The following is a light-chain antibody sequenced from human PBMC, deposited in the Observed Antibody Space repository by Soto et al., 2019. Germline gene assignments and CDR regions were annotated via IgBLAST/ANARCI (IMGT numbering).Light chain of an antibody. J-gene: IGLJ1*01. Sequence: QSALTQPRSVSGSPGQSVTISCTGTSSDVGRFNYVSWYQQHPGKVPKVIIYDVNERPSGVPNRFSGSKSGNTASLTISGLQADDEADYYCCSYAGSSTPYVFGTGTKLTVL. V-gene: IGLV2-11*01. CDR1: SSDVGRFNY. CDR2: DVN. CDR3: CSYAGSSTPYV.